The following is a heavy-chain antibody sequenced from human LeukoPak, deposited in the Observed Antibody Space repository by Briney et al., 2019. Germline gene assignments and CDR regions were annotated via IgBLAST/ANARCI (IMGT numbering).Heavy chain of an antibody. V-gene: IGHV3-21*04. CDR1: GFTFSIYS. D-gene: IGHD6-19*01. CDR2: ISSSSSYI. J-gene: IGHJ4*02. CDR3: AKWGSYSSGWAYYFDY. Sequence: PGGSLRLSCAASGFTFSIYSMNWVRQAPGKGLEWVSSISSSSSYIHYTDSVKGRFTISRDNAKNSLYLQMNSLRAEDTALYYCAKWGSYSSGWAYYFDYWGQGTLVTVSS.